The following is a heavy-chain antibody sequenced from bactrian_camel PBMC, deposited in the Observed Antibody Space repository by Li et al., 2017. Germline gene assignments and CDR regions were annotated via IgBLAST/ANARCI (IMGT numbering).Heavy chain of an antibody. CDR2: IESDGYT. Sequence: HVQLVESGGGSVQAGGSLRLSCLASERTDGYNGYRMAWFRQAPGKERMGVASIESDGYTMYADSVKGRFTISRDNAKNTVYLQMNSLKPEDTAMYSCKPFSYSGSWCNQNYWGQGTQVTVS. D-gene: IGHD3*01. V-gene: IGHV3S53*01. CDR3: KPFSYSGSWCNQNY. J-gene: IGHJ4*01. CDR1: ERTDGYNGYR.